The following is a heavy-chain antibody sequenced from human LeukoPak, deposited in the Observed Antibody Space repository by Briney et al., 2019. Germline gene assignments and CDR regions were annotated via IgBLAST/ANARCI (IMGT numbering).Heavy chain of an antibody. J-gene: IGHJ6*02. V-gene: IGHV3-11*01. CDR2: ISSSGSTI. CDR3: ARGLSPYCSGGSCYYYYGMDV. CDR1: GFTFSDYY. D-gene: IGHD2-15*01. Sequence: GGSLRLSCAASGFTFSDYYMSWIRQAPGKGLEWVSYISSSGSTIYYADSVKGRFTISRDNAKNSLYLQMNSLRAEDTAVYYCARGLSPYCSGGSCYYYYGMDVWGQGTTVTVSS.